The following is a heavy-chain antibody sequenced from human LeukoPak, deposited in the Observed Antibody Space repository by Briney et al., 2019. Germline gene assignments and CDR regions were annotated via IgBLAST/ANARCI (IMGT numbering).Heavy chain of an antibody. J-gene: IGHJ4*02. Sequence: GGSLRLSCAASGFPLSSYRMSWVRQAPGKGLGWVAVIWYDGSNKYYADSVKGRFTISRDNSKNTLYLQMNSLRAEDTAVYYCARAHRYSSGWYFDYWGQGTLVTVSS. D-gene: IGHD6-19*01. CDR2: IWYDGSNK. CDR1: GFPLSSYR. V-gene: IGHV3-33*08. CDR3: ARAHRYSSGWYFDY.